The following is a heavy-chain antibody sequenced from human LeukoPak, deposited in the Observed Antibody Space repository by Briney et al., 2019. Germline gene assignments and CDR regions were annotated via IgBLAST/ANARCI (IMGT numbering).Heavy chain of an antibody. Sequence: GGSLRLSCAASGFTVSTNYVNWVRQTPGKGLEWVSVISTSGGETYYADSVKGRFTISRDNSKNMFYLQMSSLRAEDTALYYCARDRVPGTSPKMDYWGQGTLVTVSS. V-gene: IGHV3-53*01. CDR2: ISTSGGET. CDR3: ARDRVPGTSPKMDY. D-gene: IGHD1-7*01. J-gene: IGHJ4*02. CDR1: GFTVSTNY.